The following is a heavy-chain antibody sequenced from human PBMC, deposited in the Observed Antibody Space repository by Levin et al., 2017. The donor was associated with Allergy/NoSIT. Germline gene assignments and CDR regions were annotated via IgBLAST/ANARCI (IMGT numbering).Heavy chain of an antibody. D-gene: IGHD2-8*01. CDR2: ISGSGGGT. J-gene: IGHJ4*02. V-gene: IGHV3-23*01. Sequence: PGGSLRLSCAASGFAFSSYAMSWVRQAPGKGLEWVSVISGSGGGTHYADSVKGRFTISRDNSKNTLYVQMNSLRPEDTAVYYCAKVLIAAAGGRYFDYWGQGSLVTVSS. CDR3: AKVLIAAAGGRYFDY. CDR1: GFAFSSYA.